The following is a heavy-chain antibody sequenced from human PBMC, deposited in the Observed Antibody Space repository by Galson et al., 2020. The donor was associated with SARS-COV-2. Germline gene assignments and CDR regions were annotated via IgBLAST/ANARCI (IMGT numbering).Heavy chain of an antibody. V-gene: IGHV3-33*01. CDR1: GFTFSSYG. CDR2: IWYDGSNK. Sequence: GESLKISCAASGFTFSSYGMHWVRQAPGKGLEWVAVIWYDGSNKYYADSVKGRFTISRDNSKNTLYLQMNSLRAEDTAVYYCARDGQLRWAFDYWGQGTLVTVSS. J-gene: IGHJ4*02. CDR3: ARDGQLRWAFDY. D-gene: IGHD1-26*01.